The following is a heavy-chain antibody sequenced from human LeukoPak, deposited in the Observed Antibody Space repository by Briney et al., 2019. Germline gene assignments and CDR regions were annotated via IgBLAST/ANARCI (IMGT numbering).Heavy chain of an antibody. Sequence: GGSLRLSCAASGFTLSSYAMSWVRQAPGKGLEWVSAISDSGNTYHADSVKGRFTISRDSSKNTLFLQMNRLRPEDAAVYYCAKAPVTSCRGAYCYPFDYWGQGTLVTVSS. CDR3: AKAPVTSCRGAYCYPFDY. CDR1: GFTLSSYA. J-gene: IGHJ4*02. CDR2: ISDSGNT. V-gene: IGHV3-23*01. D-gene: IGHD2-21*01.